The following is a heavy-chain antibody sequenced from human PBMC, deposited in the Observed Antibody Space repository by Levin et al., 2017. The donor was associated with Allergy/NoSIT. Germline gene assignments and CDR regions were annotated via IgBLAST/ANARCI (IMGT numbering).Heavy chain of an antibody. J-gene: IGHJ4*02. V-gene: IGHV3-11*01. CDR1: GFTFSDYY. Sequence: GSLRLSCAASGFTFSDYYMSWIRQAPGKGLEWVSYISSSGSTIYYADSVKGRFTISRDSAKNSLSLQMNSLRAEDTAVYYCARVGSSSWGGEYFDYWGQGTLVTVSS. CDR2: ISSSGSTI. D-gene: IGHD6-13*01. CDR3: ARVGSSSWGGEYFDY.